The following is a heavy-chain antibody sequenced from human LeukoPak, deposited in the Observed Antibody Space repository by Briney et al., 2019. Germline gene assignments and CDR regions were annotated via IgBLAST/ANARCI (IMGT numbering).Heavy chain of an antibody. Sequence: GGSLRLSCAASGFTFSSYSMNWVRQAPGKGLEWVSSISSSSSYIYYADSVKGRFTISRDNAKNSLYLQMNSLRAEDTAVYYCARVSQSGSPWVHYYYGMDVWGQGTTVTVSS. CDR3: ARVSQSGSPWVHYYYGMDV. J-gene: IGHJ6*02. V-gene: IGHV3-21*01. D-gene: IGHD3-10*01. CDR2: ISSSSSYI. CDR1: GFTFSSYS.